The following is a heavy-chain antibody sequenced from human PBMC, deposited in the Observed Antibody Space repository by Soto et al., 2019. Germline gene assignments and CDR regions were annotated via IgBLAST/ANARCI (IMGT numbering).Heavy chain of an antibody. V-gene: IGHV3-30*18. J-gene: IGHJ1*01. CDR1: GFTFSSYG. Sequence: QVQLVESGGGVVQPGRSLRLSCAASGFTFSSYGMHWVRQAPGKGLEWVAVISCDGSNKYYADSVKGRFTISRDNSKNTLYLQMNSLRAEDTAVYYCAKARRLYGSGDRTGYFQHWGQGTLVTVSS. CDR2: ISCDGSNK. D-gene: IGHD3-10*01. CDR3: AKARRLYGSGDRTGYFQH.